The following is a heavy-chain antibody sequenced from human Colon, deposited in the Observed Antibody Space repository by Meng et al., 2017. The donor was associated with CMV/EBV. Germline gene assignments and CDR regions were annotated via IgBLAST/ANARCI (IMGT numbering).Heavy chain of an antibody. CDR1: GFTFSMYW. V-gene: IGHV3-74*01. J-gene: IGHJ6*02. CDR3: ARDLLYDSSGYYYYGMDV. Sequence: GGSLRLSCAASGFTFSMYWMYWVRQAPGKGLVWVSRSNSDGSRTTYADSVKGRFTISRDNAKNTLNLQMNSLRVEDTAVYYCARDLLYDSSGYYYYGMDVWGQGTTVTVSS. CDR2: SNSDGSRT. D-gene: IGHD3-22*01.